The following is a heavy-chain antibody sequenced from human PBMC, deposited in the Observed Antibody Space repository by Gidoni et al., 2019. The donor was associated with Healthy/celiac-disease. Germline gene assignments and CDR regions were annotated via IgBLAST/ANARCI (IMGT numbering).Heavy chain of an antibody. V-gene: IGHV4-34*01. CDR2: INHSGST. D-gene: IGHD3-10*01. J-gene: IGHJ5*02. CDR1: GGSFSGYY. CDR3: ARGRRGLGVRGVDFDP. Sequence: QVQLQQWGAGLLKPSATLSLTCAVYGGSFSGYYWSWIRQPPGKGLEWIGEINHSGSTNYNPSLKSRVTISVDTSKNQFSLKLSSVTAADTAVYYCARGRRGLGVRGVDFDPWGQGTLVTVSS.